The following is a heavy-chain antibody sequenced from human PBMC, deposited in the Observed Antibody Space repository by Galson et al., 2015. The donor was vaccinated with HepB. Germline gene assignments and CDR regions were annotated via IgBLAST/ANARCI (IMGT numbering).Heavy chain of an antibody. CDR3: ARVRRYCTNGVCSRGSGY. CDR1: GFTFSDYY. D-gene: IGHD2-8*01. V-gene: IGHV3-11*05. CDR2: ISSSSSYT. Sequence: SLRLSCAASGFTFSDYYMSWIRQAPGKGLEWVSYISSSSSYTNYADSVKGRFTISRDNAKNSLYLQMNSLRAEDTAVYYCARVRRYCTNGVCSRGSGYWGQGTLVTVSS. J-gene: IGHJ4*02.